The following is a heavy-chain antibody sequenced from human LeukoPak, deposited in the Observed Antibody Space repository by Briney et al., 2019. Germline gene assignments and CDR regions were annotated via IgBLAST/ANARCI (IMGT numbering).Heavy chain of an antibody. V-gene: IGHV1-58*02. CDR1: GFTFTSSA. D-gene: IGHD3-3*01. Sequence: ASVKVSCKASGFTFTSSAMQWVRQARGQRLEWIGWIVVGSGNTNYAQKFQERVTITRDMSTSTAYMELSSLRSEGTAVYYCAASDYDFWSGRPSWFDPWGQGTLVTVSS. J-gene: IGHJ5*02. CDR2: IVVGSGNT. CDR3: AASDYDFWSGRPSWFDP.